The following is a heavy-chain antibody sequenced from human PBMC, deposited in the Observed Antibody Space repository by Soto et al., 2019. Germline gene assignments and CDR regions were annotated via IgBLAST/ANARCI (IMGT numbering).Heavy chain of an antibody. J-gene: IGHJ6*02. V-gene: IGHV4-59*01. CDR3: AAPASSSIPSGMDV. Sequence: SETLSLTCTVSGGSISSDYWSWIRQPPGKGMEWIGYIYYSGSTNYNPSLKSRVTISVDTSKNQYSLKLSSVTAADTAVYYCAAPASSSIPSGMDVWGQGTTVTVS. CDR1: GGSISSDY. D-gene: IGHD6-6*01. CDR2: IYYSGST.